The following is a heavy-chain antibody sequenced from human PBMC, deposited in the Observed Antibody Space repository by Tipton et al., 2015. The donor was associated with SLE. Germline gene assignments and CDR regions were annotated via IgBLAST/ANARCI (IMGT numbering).Heavy chain of an antibody. CDR1: GGSISSNY. J-gene: IGHJ6*02. CDR3: ARGMVTWRGAIIGVDV. Sequence: TLSLTCSVSGGSISSNYWIWIRQPPGKGLEWIGYISDGGGTNYNPSLKSRLTISVDPAKNQFSLRLTSVTAADTAVYYCARGMVTWRGAIIGVDVWGQGTTVNVSS. CDR2: ISDGGGT. D-gene: IGHD2-21*02. V-gene: IGHV4-59*08.